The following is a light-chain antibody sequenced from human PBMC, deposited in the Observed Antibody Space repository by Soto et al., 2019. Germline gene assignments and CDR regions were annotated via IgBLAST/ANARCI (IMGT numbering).Light chain of an antibody. Sequence: DIKMSQSPSTLSAYVGDRVTITCRASQSINSWLAWYQQKPGKAPKLLIYDASSLESGVPSRFSGSGSGTEFTLTISSLQPDDFATYYCQQYNNYPWTFGQVTNVDIK. V-gene: IGKV1-5*01. CDR2: DAS. CDR3: QQYNNYPWT. CDR1: QSINSW. J-gene: IGKJ1*01.